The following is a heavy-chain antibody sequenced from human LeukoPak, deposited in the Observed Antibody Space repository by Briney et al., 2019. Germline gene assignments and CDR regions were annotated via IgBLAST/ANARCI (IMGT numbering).Heavy chain of an antibody. CDR1: GFTFNNFW. CDR3: AREKHYYGSVVDY. V-gene: IGHV3-7*01. J-gene: IGHJ4*02. Sequence: GGSLRLSCAASGFTFNNFWMSWVRQAPGKGLEWVANIKQDGSEKYYVDSVKGRFTISRDNAKNSLYLQMNSLRVEDTAVYYCAREKHYYGSVVDYWGQGTLVTVSS. CDR2: IKQDGSEK. D-gene: IGHD3-10*01.